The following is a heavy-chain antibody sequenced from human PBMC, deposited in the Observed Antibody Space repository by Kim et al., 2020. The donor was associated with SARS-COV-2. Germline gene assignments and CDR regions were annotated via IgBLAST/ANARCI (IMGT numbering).Heavy chain of an antibody. D-gene: IGHD4-4*01. J-gene: IGHJ6*03. V-gene: IGHV1-69*13. CDR2: IIPIFGTA. Sequence: SVKVSCKASGGTFSSYAISWVRQAPGQGLEWMGGIIPIFGTANYAQKFQGRVTITADESTSTAYMELSSLRSEDTAVYYCARGDYSNNYYYYYYMDVWGKGTTVTVSS. CDR3: ARGDYSNNYYYYYYMDV. CDR1: GGTFSSYA.